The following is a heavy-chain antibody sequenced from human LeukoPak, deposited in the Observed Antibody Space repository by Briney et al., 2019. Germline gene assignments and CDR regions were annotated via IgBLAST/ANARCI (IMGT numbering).Heavy chain of an antibody. CDR2: FYDSGST. CDR1: GDSISSHY. V-gene: IGHV4-59*11. CDR3: ARVLQNYYHLDV. J-gene: IGHJ6*03. Sequence: SETLSLTCSVSGDSISSHYWSWTRQPPGKGLEWIGFFYDSGSTNYKSSLKSRVTMSVDTSKNQFSLKLSSVTAADTAVYYCARVLQNYYHLDVWGTGTTVTVSS. D-gene: IGHD2/OR15-2a*01.